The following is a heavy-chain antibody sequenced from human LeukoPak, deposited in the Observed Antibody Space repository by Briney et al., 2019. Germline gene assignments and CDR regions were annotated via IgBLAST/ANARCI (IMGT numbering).Heavy chain of an antibody. Sequence: HTGGSLRLSCAASGFTFSSYGMHWVRQAPGKGLEWVAVIWYDGSNKYYADSVKGRFTISRDNSKNTLYLQMNSLRAEDTAVYYCARAGGPSGSPTNWFDPWGQGTLVTVSS. CDR3: ARAGGPSGSPTNWFDP. J-gene: IGHJ5*02. D-gene: IGHD1-26*01. V-gene: IGHV3-33*01. CDR2: IWYDGSNK. CDR1: GFTFSSYG.